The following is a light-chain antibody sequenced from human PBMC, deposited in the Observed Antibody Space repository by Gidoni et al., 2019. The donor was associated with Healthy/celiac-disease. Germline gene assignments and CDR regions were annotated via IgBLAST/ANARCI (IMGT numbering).Light chain of an antibody. CDR1: QSISSR. J-gene: IGKJ1*01. V-gene: IGKV1-5*03. CDR2: KAS. CDR3: QQYNSYWT. Sequence: IQFTPSPSSRSASVGDRVTITCWASQSISSRLAWSQQKPGKAPKLLIYKASSLESGVPSRFSGSGSGTEFTLTISSLQPDDFATYYCQQYNSYWTFXXXTKVEIK.